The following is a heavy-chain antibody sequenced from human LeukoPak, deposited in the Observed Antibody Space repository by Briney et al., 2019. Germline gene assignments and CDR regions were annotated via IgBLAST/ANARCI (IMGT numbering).Heavy chain of an antibody. CDR1: GFTFSTCN. CDR2: VSKDGTNK. Sequence: GGSLRLSCAASGFTFSTCNMHWVRQAPGKGLEGVAVVSKDGTNKFYADSVRGRFTIPRDNSKNTLYLQMNSLRGEDTAVYYCARRPPSMAGLDYWGQGTLVTVSS. D-gene: IGHD6-19*01. J-gene: IGHJ4*02. CDR3: ARRPPSMAGLDY. V-gene: IGHV3-30*01.